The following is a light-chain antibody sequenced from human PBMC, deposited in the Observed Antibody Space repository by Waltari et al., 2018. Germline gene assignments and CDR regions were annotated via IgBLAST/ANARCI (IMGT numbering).Light chain of an antibody. CDR3: GTWDSSLSGAV. V-gene: IGLV1-51*02. CDR2: EDS. Sequence: QSVLTQPPSVSAAPGQRVTISCSGGPSNLGHNYVSWYRQFPGTAPKLLIYEDSERPSGVPGRFSGSKSGTSATLDITGLQAGDEADYYCGTWDSSLSGAVFGGGTHLTVL. CDR1: PSNLGHNY. J-gene: IGLJ7*01.